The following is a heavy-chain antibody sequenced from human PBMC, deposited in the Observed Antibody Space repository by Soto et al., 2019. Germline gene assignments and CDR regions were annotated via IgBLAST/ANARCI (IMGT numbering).Heavy chain of an antibody. D-gene: IGHD5-18*01. J-gene: IGHJ4*02. V-gene: IGHV3-15*07. CDR1: GVTLTSVW. CDR2: IRSATDGGTT. Sequence: GSLRLSCAVSGVTLTSVWMNWIRQAPGKGPEWVGRIRSATDGGTTDYAAPVKGRFTISRHDSENTLYLQMNSLKSEDTAVYYCSHGYYQYFNSWGQGTLVTVS. CDR3: SHGYYQYFNS.